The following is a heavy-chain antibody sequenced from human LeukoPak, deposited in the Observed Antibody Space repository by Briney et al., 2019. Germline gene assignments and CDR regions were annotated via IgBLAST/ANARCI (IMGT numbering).Heavy chain of an antibody. CDR2: MNPNSGNT. J-gene: IGHJ4*02. V-gene: IGHV1-8*01. CDR1: GYTFTSYD. Sequence: ASVKVSCKASGYTFTSYDINWVRQATGQGLEWMGWMNPNSGNTGYAQKFQGRVTMTRNTSISTAYMELSSLRSEDTAVYYCARGYTFMGGAPSRSVDDNWGQGTLVTVSS. D-gene: IGHD1-26*01. CDR3: ARGYTFMGGAPSRSVDDN.